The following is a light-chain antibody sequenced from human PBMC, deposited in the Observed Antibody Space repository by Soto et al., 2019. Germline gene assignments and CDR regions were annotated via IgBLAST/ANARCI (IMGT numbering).Light chain of an antibody. CDR1: QSVSSN. CDR2: GAT. V-gene: IGKV3-15*01. CDR3: QQYNNWPLT. J-gene: IGKJ4*01. Sequence: EVVVTQSPATLSVSPGERATLSCRASQSVSSNLAWYQQKPGQAPRLLVYGATTRATDAPAKFRGSGSGTEFRLTISSLQSEDVATYYCQQYNNWPLTFGGGTKVDIK.